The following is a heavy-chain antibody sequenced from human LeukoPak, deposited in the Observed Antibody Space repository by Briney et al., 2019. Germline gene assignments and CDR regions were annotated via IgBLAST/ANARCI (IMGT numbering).Heavy chain of an antibody. D-gene: IGHD3-3*01. V-gene: IGHV1-69*05. CDR1: GYTFTSYG. CDR3: ARADFWSGPKYYYYMDV. Sequence: SVKVSCKASGYTFTSYGISWVRQAPGQGLEWMGGIIPIFGTANYAQKFQGRVTITTDESTSTAYMELSSLRSEDTAVYYCARADFWSGPKYYYYMDVWGKGTTATVSS. CDR2: IIPIFGTA. J-gene: IGHJ6*03.